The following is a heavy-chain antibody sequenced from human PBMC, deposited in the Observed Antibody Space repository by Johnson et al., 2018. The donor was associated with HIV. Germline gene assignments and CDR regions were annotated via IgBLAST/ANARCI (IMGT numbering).Heavy chain of an antibody. D-gene: IGHD3-3*01. J-gene: IGHJ3*02. CDR2: IKDDGSEK. Sequence: VQVVESGGGVVQPGGSLRLSCAASGFTFSSYWMSWVRQAPGNGLEWVANIKDDGSEKYYVDSVEGRFTIPRDKAKNALYLQMTSRRAEDTAVYYCAREVGSYNFWSGYFGAFDIWGQGTRLTVSS. CDR1: GFTFSSYW. CDR3: AREVGSYNFWSGYFGAFDI. V-gene: IGHV3-7*03.